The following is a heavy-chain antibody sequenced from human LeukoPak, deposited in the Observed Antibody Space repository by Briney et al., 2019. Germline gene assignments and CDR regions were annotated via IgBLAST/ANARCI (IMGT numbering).Heavy chain of an antibody. CDR2: ISSSSSYI. Sequence: GGSLRLSCAASGFTFSSYSMNWVRQAPGKGLEWVSSISSSSSYIYYADSVKGRFTISRDNAKNSLYLQMNSLRAEDTAVYYCARDKGRIVVVVAAIDAFDIWGQGTMVTVSS. CDR1: GFTFSSYS. CDR3: ARDKGRIVVVVAAIDAFDI. V-gene: IGHV3-21*01. D-gene: IGHD2-15*01. J-gene: IGHJ3*02.